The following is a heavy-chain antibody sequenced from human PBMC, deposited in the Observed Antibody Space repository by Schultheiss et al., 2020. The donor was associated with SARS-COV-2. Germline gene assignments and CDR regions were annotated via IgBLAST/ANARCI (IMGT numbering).Heavy chain of an antibody. D-gene: IGHD3-3*01. J-gene: IGHJ6*03. Sequence: GSLRLSCAASGFTFSSYWMHWVRQAPGKGLVWVSRINSDGSSTSYADSVKGRFTISRDNAKNTLYLQMNSLRAEDTAVYYCARDEYYDFWSGYLDKYYYYMDVWGKGTTVTVSS. CDR1: GFTFSSYW. CDR3: ARDEYYDFWSGYLDKYYYYMDV. V-gene: IGHV3-74*01. CDR2: INSDGSST.